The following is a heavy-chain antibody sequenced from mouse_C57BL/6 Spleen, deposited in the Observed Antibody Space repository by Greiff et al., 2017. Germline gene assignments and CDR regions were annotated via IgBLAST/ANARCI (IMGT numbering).Heavy chain of an antibody. J-gene: IGHJ2*01. Sequence: QVQLQQPGAELVRPGTSVKLSCKASGYTFTSYWMHWVKQRPGQGLEWIGVIDPSDSYTNYNQKFKGKATLTVDTASSPAYMQLSSLPSEDAAVYYCARGWEDYFDYWGQGTTLTVSS. CDR3: ARGWEDYFDY. CDR1: GYTFTSYW. D-gene: IGHD4-1*01. V-gene: IGHV1-59*01. CDR2: IDPSDSYT.